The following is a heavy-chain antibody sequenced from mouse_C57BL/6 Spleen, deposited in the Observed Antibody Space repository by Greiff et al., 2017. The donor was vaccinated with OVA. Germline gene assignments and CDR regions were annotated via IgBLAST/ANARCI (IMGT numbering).Heavy chain of an antibody. CDR3: ARDEETDWYFDV. CDR1: GFTFSSYA. V-gene: IGHV5-4*01. CDR2: ISDGGSYT. Sequence: EVNVVESGGGLVKPGGSLKLSCAASGFTFSSYAMSWVRQTPEKRLEWVATISDGGSYTYYPDNVKGRFTISRDNAKNNLYLQMSHLKSEDTAMYYCARDEETDWYFDVWGTGTTVTVSS. J-gene: IGHJ1*03.